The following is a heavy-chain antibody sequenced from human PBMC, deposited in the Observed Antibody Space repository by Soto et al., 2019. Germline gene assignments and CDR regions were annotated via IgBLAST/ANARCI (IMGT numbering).Heavy chain of an antibody. CDR3: ARDQGIAAATGNWFDP. CDR2: IIPILGIA. CDR1: GGTFSSYT. V-gene: IGHV1-69*10. Sequence: GASVKVSCKASGGTFSSYTISWVRQAPGQGLEWMGGIIPILGIANYAQKFQGRVTITADKSTSTAYMELSSLRSEDTAVYYCARDQGIAAATGNWFDPWGQGTLVTVSS. D-gene: IGHD6-13*01. J-gene: IGHJ5*02.